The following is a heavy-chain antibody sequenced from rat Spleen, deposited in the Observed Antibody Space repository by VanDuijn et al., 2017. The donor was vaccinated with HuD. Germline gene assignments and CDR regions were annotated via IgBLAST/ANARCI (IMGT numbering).Heavy chain of an antibody. D-gene: IGHD1-12*01. CDR1: GFTFSDYY. CDR3: ARVLSYRDSYAHVGFDY. CDR2: ISYEGIST. J-gene: IGHJ2*01. V-gene: IGHV5-22*01. Sequence: EVQLVESGGGLVQPGRSLKLSCAASGFTFSDYYMAWVRQAPKKGLEWVASISYEGISTYYGDSVKGRFTISRDNAKSTLYLQMNSLRSEDTATYYCARVLSYRDSYAHVGFDYWGQGVMVTVSS.